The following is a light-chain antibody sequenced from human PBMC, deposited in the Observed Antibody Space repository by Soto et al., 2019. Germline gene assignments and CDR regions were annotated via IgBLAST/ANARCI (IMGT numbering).Light chain of an antibody. Sequence: EIWLTQSPDTLSLSPGERGTLACRASQTIGDNDLAWYQQKPGHAPRLLIYGASSRATGIPDRLSGSGSGTEFTLTISSMEPEDFAVYYCQQYGSSPHFGGGTKVDIK. V-gene: IGKV3-20*01. J-gene: IGKJ4*01. CDR3: QQYGSSPH. CDR1: QTIGDND. CDR2: GAS.